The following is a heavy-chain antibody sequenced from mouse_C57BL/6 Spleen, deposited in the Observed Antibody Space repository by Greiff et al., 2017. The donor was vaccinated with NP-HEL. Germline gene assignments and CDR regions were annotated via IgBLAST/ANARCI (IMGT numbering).Heavy chain of an antibody. V-gene: IGHV3-6*01. CDR1: GYSITSGYY. CDR3: ARDYGSSYLDY. Sequence: EVKLEESGPGLAKPSQSLSLTCSVTGYSITSGYYWNWIRQFPGNKLEWMGYISYDGSNNYNPSLKNRISITRDTSKNQFFLKLNSVTTEDTATYYCARDYGSSYLDYWGQGTTLTVSS. D-gene: IGHD1-1*01. J-gene: IGHJ2*01. CDR2: ISYDGSN.